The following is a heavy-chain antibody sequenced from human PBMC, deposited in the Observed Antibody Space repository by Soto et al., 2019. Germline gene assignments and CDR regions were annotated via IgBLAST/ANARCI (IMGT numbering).Heavy chain of an antibody. CDR3: ARTMYYYGSGSYPYYFDY. J-gene: IGHJ4*02. D-gene: IGHD3-10*01. Sequence: ASVKVSCKASGGTFSSYAISWVRQAPGQGLEWMGGIIPIFGTANYAQKFQGRVTITADESTSTAYMELSSLRSEDTAAYYCARTMYYYGSGSYPYYFDYWGQGTLVTVSS. CDR2: IIPIFGTA. V-gene: IGHV1-69*13. CDR1: GGTFSSYA.